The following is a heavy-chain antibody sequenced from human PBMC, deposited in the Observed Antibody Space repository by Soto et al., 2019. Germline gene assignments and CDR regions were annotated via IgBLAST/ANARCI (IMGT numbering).Heavy chain of an antibody. CDR2: IIPILGIA. Sequence: ASVKVSCKASGGTFSSYTISWVRQAPGQGLEWMGRIIPILGIANYAQKFQGRVTITADKSTSTAYMELSSLRSEDTAVYYCARVASEYSSSWYYFDYWGQGTLVTVSS. D-gene: IGHD6-13*01. CDR3: ARVASEYSSSWYYFDY. J-gene: IGHJ4*02. V-gene: IGHV1-69*02. CDR1: GGTFSSYT.